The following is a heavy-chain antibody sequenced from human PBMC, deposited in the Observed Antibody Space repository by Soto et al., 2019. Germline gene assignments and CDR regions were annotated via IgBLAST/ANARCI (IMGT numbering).Heavy chain of an antibody. CDR2: ISYDGSNK. V-gene: IGHV3-30-3*01. J-gene: IGHJ3*02. CDR1: GFTFSSYA. CDR3: ARARSGAFDI. D-gene: IGHD3-3*01. Sequence: GGSLRLSCAASGFTFSSYAMHWVRQAPGKGLEWVAVISYDGSNKYYADSVKGRFTISRDNSKNTLYLQMNSLRAEDTAVYYCARARSGAFDIWGQGTMVTVSS.